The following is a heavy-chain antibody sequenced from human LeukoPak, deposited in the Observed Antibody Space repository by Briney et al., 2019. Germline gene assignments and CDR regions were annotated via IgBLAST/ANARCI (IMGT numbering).Heavy chain of an antibody. CDR2: ISYDGSNK. D-gene: IGHD2-2*01. J-gene: IGHJ4*02. CDR1: GFTFSRYG. Sequence: GRSLRLSCAASGFTFSRYGMHWVRQAPGKGLEWVAVISYDGSNKYYADSVKGRFTVSRDNSKNTLYLQMSSLGAEDTAVYYCAKDQKSRDIVVVSAGTHYWGQGTLVTVSS. CDR3: AKDQKSRDIVVVSAGTHY. V-gene: IGHV3-30*18.